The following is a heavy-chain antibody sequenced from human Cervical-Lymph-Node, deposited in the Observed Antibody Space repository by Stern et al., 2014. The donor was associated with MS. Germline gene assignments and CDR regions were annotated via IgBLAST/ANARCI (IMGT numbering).Heavy chain of an antibody. D-gene: IGHD6-19*01. Sequence: QVQLQSGSELKKPGASVKVSCKASGYTFNNYAMNWVRQAPGQGLEWMGWISTNTGDPDYAQGFTGRFVFSMDTSVSTAYLQITSLKAEDTAVYYCARPNDSSGLFDQWGQGALVTVSS. J-gene: IGHJ5*02. CDR2: ISTNTGDP. V-gene: IGHV7-4-1*02. CDR1: GYTFNNYA. CDR3: ARPNDSSGLFDQ.